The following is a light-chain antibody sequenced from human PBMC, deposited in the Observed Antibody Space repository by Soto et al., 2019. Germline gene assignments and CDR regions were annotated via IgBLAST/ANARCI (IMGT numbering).Light chain of an antibody. J-gene: IGLJ3*02. CDR1: NIGSKN. CDR3: QVWDSSTARV. V-gene: IGLV3-9*01. Sequence: SYALTQPLSVSVALGQTARITCGGNNIGSKNVHWYQQKPGQAPVLVIYRDSNRPSRIPERFSGSNSGNTATLTISRAQAGDEADYYCQVWDSSTARVFGGGTKLTVL. CDR2: RDS.